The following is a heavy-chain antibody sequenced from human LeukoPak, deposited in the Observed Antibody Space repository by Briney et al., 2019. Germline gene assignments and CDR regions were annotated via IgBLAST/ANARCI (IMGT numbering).Heavy chain of an antibody. V-gene: IGHV4-39*01. J-gene: IGHJ4*02. D-gene: IGHD1-26*01. Sequence: SETLSLTCTVSGGSISSSSYYWGWIRQPPGKGLEWIGSIYYSGSTYYNPSLKSRVTISVDTSKNQFSLKLSSVTAADTAVYYCARVPAGGANTFDYWGQGTLVTVSS. CDR1: GGSISSSSYY. CDR2: IYYSGST. CDR3: ARVPAGGANTFDY.